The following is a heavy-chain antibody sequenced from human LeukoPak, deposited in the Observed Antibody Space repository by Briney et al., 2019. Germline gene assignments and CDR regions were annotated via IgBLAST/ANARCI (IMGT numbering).Heavy chain of an antibody. CDR3: ARVSSSLDYYYYMDV. J-gene: IGHJ6*03. CDR1: GGSISSYY. Sequence: SETLSLTCTVSGGSISSYYWSWIRQPPGKGLEWIGYFYYSGSTNYNPSLKSRVTISVDTSKNQFSLKLSSVTAADTAVYYCARVSSSLDYYYYMDVWGKGTTVTISS. V-gene: IGHV4-59*01. CDR2: FYYSGST.